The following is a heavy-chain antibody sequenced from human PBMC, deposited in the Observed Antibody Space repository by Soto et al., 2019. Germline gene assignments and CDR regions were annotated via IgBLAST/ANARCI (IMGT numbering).Heavy chain of an antibody. CDR1: GYTFTSYG. Sequence: GASVKVSCKASGYTFTSYGISWVRQAPGQGLEWMGWISAYNGNTNYAQKLQGRVTMTTDTSTSTAYMELRSLRSDDTAVYYCARAGCSSTSCYLYYYYGMDVWGQGTTVTVSS. J-gene: IGHJ6*02. CDR2: ISAYNGNT. D-gene: IGHD2-2*01. CDR3: ARAGCSSTSCYLYYYYGMDV. V-gene: IGHV1-18*01.